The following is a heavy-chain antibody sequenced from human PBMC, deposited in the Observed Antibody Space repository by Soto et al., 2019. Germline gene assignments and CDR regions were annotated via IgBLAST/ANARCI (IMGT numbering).Heavy chain of an antibody. CDR2: ISAYNGNT. V-gene: IGHV1-18*01. D-gene: IGHD4-17*01. J-gene: IGHJ4*02. CDR1: GYTFTSYG. Sequence: ASLKVSCKASGYTFTSYGISWVRQAPGQGLEWMGWISAYNGNTNYAQKLQGRVTMTTDTSTSTAYMELRSLRSDDTAVYYCARDHDYGDYFDYWGQGTLVTVSS. CDR3: ARDHDYGDYFDY.